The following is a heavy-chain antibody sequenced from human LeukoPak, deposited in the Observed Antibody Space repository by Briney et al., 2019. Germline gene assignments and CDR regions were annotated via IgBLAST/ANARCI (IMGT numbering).Heavy chain of an antibody. CDR2: INHSGST. CDR1: GGSFSGYY. V-gene: IGHV4-34*01. Sequence: SETLSLTCAVYGGSFSGYYWSWIRQPPGKGLEWIGEINHSGSTNYNPSLKSRVTISVDTSKNQFSLKLSSVTAADTAVYYCARGPASVDTVVVPAASLVWFDPWGQGTLVTVSS. D-gene: IGHD2-2*03. J-gene: IGHJ5*02. CDR3: ARGPASVDTVVVPAASLVWFDP.